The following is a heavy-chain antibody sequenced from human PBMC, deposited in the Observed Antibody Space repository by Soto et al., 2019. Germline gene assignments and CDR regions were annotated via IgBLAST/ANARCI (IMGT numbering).Heavy chain of an antibody. D-gene: IGHD1-26*01. V-gene: IGHV3-23*01. J-gene: IGHJ6*02. CDR1: GFPFSSYA. CDR2: ISSGSNT. CDR3: AKASAPGKSEGMDV. Sequence: EVQLLESGGGLVQPGGSLRLSCVASGFPFSSYAMSWVRQTPGRGLECVSSISSGSNTYYTDSVRGRFTISRDNSKNSLYPQMSRLRADDNALYYCAKASAPGKSEGMDVWGQGTTVSVSS.